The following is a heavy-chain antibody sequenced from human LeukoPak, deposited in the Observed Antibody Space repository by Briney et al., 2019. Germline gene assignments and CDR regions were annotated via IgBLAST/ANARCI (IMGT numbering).Heavy chain of an antibody. CDR1: GGSFSGYY. Sequence: PSETLSLTCAVYGGSFSGYYWSWIRQPPGKGLEWIGEINHSGSTNYNPSLQSQVTMSVDTSKNQFSLKVTSVTAADTAVFYCARLVATSRFDPWGQGTLVTVAS. V-gene: IGHV4-34*01. D-gene: IGHD5-12*01. CDR3: ARLVATSRFDP. J-gene: IGHJ5*02. CDR2: INHSGST.